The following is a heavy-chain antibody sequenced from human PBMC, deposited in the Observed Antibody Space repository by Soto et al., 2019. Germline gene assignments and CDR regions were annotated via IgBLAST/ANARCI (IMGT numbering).Heavy chain of an antibody. Sequence: EVQLLESGGGLVQPGGSLRLSCGASGFTFSDNAMTWVRQAPGKGLEWVSSISDDGDSTYYADSVKGRFTISRDNSKNTLFLQMSSLGAEDTAVYYCAKSLSTAVNYGLDVWGQGTSVTVYS. CDR2: ISDDGDST. J-gene: IGHJ6*02. CDR1: GFTFSDNA. CDR3: AKSLSTAVNYGLDV. D-gene: IGHD2-2*01. V-gene: IGHV3-23*01.